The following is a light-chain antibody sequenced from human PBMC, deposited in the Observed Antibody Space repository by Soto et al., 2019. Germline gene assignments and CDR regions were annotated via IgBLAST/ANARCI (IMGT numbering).Light chain of an antibody. CDR2: DVN. J-gene: IGLJ2*01. Sequence: QSVLTQPPSASRSPGQSLTISCTGTPSDVGGSNSVSWYQQHPGKAPNLMIYDVNKRPSGVPDRFSGSKSGNTASLTVSGLQAADEAYYFCSSYAPSDVVFGGGTQLTVL. CDR1: PSDVGGSNS. CDR3: SSYAPSDVV. V-gene: IGLV2-8*02.